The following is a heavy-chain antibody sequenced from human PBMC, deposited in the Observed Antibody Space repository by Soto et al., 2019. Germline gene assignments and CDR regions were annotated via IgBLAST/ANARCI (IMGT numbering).Heavy chain of an antibody. V-gene: IGHV3-9*01. CDR3: LRGFGEPIATDY. J-gene: IGHJ4*01. CDR2: ISWNSGSI. D-gene: IGHD3-10*01. CDR1: GFTFDDYA. Sequence: EVQLVESGGGLVQPGRSLRLSCAASGFTFDDYAMHWVRQAPGKGLEWVSGISWNSGSIGYADSVKGRFTISRDNAKNSLYLQMNSLRAEDTALYYCLRGFGEPIATDYWGQEPWSPSPQ.